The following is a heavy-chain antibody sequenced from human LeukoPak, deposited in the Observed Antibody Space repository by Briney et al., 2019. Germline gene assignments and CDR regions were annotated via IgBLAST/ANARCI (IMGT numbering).Heavy chain of an antibody. CDR3: AKDRSCTNDICHGDFDY. Sequence: GGSLRLSCAASGFTFSSYAVSWVRQAPGKGLEWVSSISGSGGSTYSADSVKGRFTISRDNSKNTLYLQMNSLRAEGTALYYCAKDRSCTNDICHGDFDYWGQGTLVTVSS. V-gene: IGHV3-23*01. D-gene: IGHD2-8*01. CDR2: ISGSGGST. CDR1: GFTFSSYA. J-gene: IGHJ4*02.